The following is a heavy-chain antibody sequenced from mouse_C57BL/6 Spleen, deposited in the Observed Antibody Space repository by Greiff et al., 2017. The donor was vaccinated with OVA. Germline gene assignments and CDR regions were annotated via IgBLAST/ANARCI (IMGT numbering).Heavy chain of an antibody. Sequence: DVMLVESGGGLVKPGGSLKLSCAASGFTFSDYGMHWVRQAPEKGLEWVAYISSGSSTIYYADTVKGRFTISRDNAKNTLFLQMTSLRSEDTAMYYCARPSGYYLDYWGQGTTLTVSS. J-gene: IGHJ2*01. D-gene: IGHD2-2*01. CDR2: ISSGSSTI. CDR3: ARPSGYYLDY. CDR1: GFTFSDYG. V-gene: IGHV5-17*01.